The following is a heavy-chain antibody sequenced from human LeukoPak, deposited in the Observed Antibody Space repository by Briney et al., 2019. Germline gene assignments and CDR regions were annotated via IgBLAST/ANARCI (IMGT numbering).Heavy chain of an antibody. CDR3: ARHGSYDSSGYYHFSPLDY. V-gene: IGHV4-4*07. J-gene: IGHJ4*02. Sequence: PSETLSLTCTVSGGSISSYYWSWIRQPAGKGLEWIGRIYTSGSTNYNPSLKSRVTISVDTSKNQFSLKLSSVTAADTAVYYCARHGSYDSSGYYHFSPLDYWGQGTLVTVSS. CDR2: IYTSGST. CDR1: GGSISSYY. D-gene: IGHD3-22*01.